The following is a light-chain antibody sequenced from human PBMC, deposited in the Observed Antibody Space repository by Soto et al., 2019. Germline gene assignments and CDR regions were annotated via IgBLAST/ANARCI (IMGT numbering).Light chain of an antibody. CDR1: ESMSNC. CDR2: DAS. CDR3: QQYNSYWT. V-gene: IGKV1-5*01. J-gene: IGKJ1*01. Sequence: DIQMTQSPSTLSASVGDSVTITCRASESMSNCLSWYQQKPGKAPKLLIYDASSLESGVPSRFSGSGSGTEFTLTISSLQPDDFATYYCQQYNSYWTFGQGTKVDIK.